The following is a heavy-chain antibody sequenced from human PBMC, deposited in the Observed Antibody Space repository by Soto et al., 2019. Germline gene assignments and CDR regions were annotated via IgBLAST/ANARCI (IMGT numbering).Heavy chain of an antibody. CDR2: ISTSGSTI. V-gene: IGHV3-11*01. D-gene: IGHD1-1*01. Sequence: PGGSRRLSCAASGFTFSGYYMSWIRQAPGKGLEWLSYISTSGSTIYYADSVRGRFSISXXXAXXSXXLXXDXXRAXDTAFYYFARVGVEGPFAYWGQGTLVTVSS. CDR1: GFTFSGYY. J-gene: IGHJ4*02. CDR3: ARVGVEGPFAY.